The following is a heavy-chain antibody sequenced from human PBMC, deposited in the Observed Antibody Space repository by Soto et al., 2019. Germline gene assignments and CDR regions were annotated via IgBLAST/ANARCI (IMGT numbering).Heavy chain of an antibody. J-gene: IGHJ5*02. Sequence: ASVKVSCKAPRDTFTSYYINWVRQAPGQGPEWMGVINPHGGSTAYAQKFKGRVTLTRDTSASTVYMEVSSLTSEDTAMYYCARSSGGNFGIIIEGTNWFAPWGQGTLVNVSS. D-gene: IGHD1-26*01. CDR3: ARSSGGNFGIIIEGTNWFAP. CDR1: RDTFTSYY. CDR2: INPHGGST. V-gene: IGHV1-46*01.